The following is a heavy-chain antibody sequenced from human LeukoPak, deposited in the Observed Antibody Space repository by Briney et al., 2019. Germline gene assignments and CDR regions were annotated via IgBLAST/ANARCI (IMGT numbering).Heavy chain of an antibody. V-gene: IGHV4-34*01. D-gene: IGHD3-3*01. CDR2: INHSGST. J-gene: IGHJ3*02. Sequence: NPSETLSLTCAVYGGSFSGYYWSWIRQPPGKGLEWIGEINHSGSTNYNPSLKSRVTISVDTSKNQFSLKLSSVTAADTAVYYCASLSLWSGYHDALDIWGQGTMVTVSS. CDR1: GGSFSGYY. CDR3: ASLSLWSGYHDALDI.